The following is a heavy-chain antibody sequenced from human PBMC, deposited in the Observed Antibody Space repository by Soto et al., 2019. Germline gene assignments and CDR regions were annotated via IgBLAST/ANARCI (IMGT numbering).Heavy chain of an antibody. CDR1: GGSFKSGSYS. D-gene: IGHD3-9*01. CDR3: ATGFGGLVNEDLNWFDS. CDR2: VYHTGRT. V-gene: IGHV4-61*01. J-gene: IGHJ5*01. Sequence: SETLSLTCTVSGGSFKSGSYSWSWIRQPPGKGLEWIGYVYHTGRTSYNPSLKSRVSISMDTSKNQFSLNLDSVNAADTAVYFCATGFGGLVNEDLNWFDSWGQGPLVTVSS.